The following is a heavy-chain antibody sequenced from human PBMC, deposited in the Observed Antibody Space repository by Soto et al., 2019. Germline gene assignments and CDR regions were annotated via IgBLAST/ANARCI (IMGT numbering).Heavy chain of an antibody. CDR2: TYYRSKWYN. CDR1: GDSVSSNSAA. J-gene: IGHJ6*02. Sequence: SQTLSLTCAISGDSVSSNSAAWNWIRQSPSRGLEWLGRTYYRSKWYNDYAVSVKSRITINPDTSKNQFSLQLNSVTPEDTAVYYCARSRVAEVVVRGVIIRVASDYYYYGMDVWGQGTTVTVSS. V-gene: IGHV6-1*01. D-gene: IGHD3-10*01. CDR3: ARSRVAEVVVRGVIIRVASDYYYYGMDV.